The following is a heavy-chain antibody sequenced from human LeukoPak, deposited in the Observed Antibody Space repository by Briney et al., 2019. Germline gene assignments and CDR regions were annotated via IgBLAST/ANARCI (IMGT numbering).Heavy chain of an antibody. CDR1: GFTFSGNA. J-gene: IGHJ4*02. CDR2: ISYDGSNK. D-gene: IGHD1-1*01. V-gene: IGHV3-30-3*01. CDR3: ARERLGEHYFDC. Sequence: PGGSLRLSCAASGFTFSGNAMHWVRQAPGKGLEWVAVISYDGSNKYYADSVKGRFTISRDNSKNTLYLQMNSLRAEDTAVYYCARERLGEHYFDCWGQGTLVTVSS.